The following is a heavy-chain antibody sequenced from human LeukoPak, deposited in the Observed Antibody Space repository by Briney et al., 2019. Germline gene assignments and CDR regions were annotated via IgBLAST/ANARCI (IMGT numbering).Heavy chain of an antibody. CDR3: AKDRASGSGSYSYRGFDY. V-gene: IGHV3-23*01. D-gene: IGHD6-19*01. CDR1: GFTFSNYA. J-gene: IGHJ4*02. Sequence: GGSLRLSCAASGFTFSNYAMSWVRQAPGRGLEWVSAISGSGDYTNYADSVKGRFTISRDNSKNTLYLQMNSLRAEDTAVYYCAKDRASGSGSYSYRGFDYWGQGTLVTVSS. CDR2: ISGSGDYT.